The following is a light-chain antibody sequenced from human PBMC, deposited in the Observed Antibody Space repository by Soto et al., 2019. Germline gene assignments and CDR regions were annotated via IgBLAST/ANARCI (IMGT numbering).Light chain of an antibody. J-gene: IGKJ4*01. CDR1: QSVSISY. CDR3: QQYDSSPPFALT. V-gene: IGKV3-20*01. Sequence: EIVLTQPSGTMSLSPGERATLSCRASQSVSISYLAWYQQRPGPAPRLLIYGASSRATGIPDRFSGSESGTDFTLTINRLEPEDFAVYYCQQYDSSPPFALTFGGGTKLDIK. CDR2: GAS.